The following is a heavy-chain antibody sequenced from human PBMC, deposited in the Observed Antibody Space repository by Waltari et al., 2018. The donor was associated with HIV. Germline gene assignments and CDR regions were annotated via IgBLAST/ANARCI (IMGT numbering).Heavy chain of an antibody. V-gene: IGHV1-8*01. CDR2: MSPNSGNT. Sequence: QVQLVPSGAEVKQPGASVKVSCKASGYAFATYDVNWVRQATGQGPEWMGWMSPNSGNTVYAQEFQGRVTMTRDTSISTVYMELSSLTSEDTAVYYCARGGSASMDVWGQGTTVTVSS. J-gene: IGHJ6*02. CDR1: GYAFATYD. CDR3: ARGGSASMDV.